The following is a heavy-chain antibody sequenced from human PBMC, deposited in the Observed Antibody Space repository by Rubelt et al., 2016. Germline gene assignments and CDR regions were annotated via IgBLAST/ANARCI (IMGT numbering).Heavy chain of an antibody. CDR1: GGSFSGYY. D-gene: IGHD6-13*01. CDR3: ARGGQQLVPTPAYNCDY. Sequence: QVQLQQWGAGLLKPSETLSLTCAVYGGSFSGYYWSWIRQPPGKGLEWIGEINHSGSTNYNPSLKSRVTISVDTSKNQFSLNLRSVTAADTAVYYWARGGQQLVPTPAYNCDYWGQRSRVTVSS. J-gene: IGHJ4*02. V-gene: IGHV4-34*01. CDR2: INHSGST.